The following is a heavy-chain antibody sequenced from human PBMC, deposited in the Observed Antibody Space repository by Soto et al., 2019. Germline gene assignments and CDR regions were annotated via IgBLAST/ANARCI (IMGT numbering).Heavy chain of an antibody. D-gene: IGHD3-22*01. J-gene: IGHJ5*02. Sequence: APVKVSCRASGYTYTSYDIRWVRQAPGQGLEWMGWISAYNGNTNYAQKLQGRVNMTTDTSTSTTYKELRRPKTDDTAANYCARGSFYNDTSTTVIDALGQRNVVTISS. CDR3: ARGSFYNDTSTTVIDA. CDR1: GYTYTSYD. CDR2: ISAYNGNT. V-gene: IGHV1-18*01.